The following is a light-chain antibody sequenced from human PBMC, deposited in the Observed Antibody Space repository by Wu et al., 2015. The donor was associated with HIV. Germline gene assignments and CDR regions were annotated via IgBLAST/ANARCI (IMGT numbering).Light chain of an antibody. Sequence: EIVLTQSPATLSLSPGERATLSCRASQSVGSYLAWYQKKPGQAPRLLIYNASDRATGIPARFSGSGSGTDFTLTISSLEPEDFAVYYCQQHYDWPLTFGQGTRLEIK. CDR2: NAS. CDR3: QQHYDWPLT. CDR1: QSVGSY. V-gene: IGKV3-11*01. J-gene: IGKJ5*01.